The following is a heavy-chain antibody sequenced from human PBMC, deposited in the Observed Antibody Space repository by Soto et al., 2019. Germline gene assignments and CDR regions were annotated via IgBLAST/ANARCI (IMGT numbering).Heavy chain of an antibody. D-gene: IGHD3-10*01. Sequence: GGSLILSCAASGFTFSSYAMGWVRQAPGKGLEWVSTLTRSGTTPYAESVRGRFTISRDNSKNTLYLQMDDLRAEDTAVYYCVREFAPGSPNYDYWGLGTLVTVSS. CDR2: LTRSGTT. V-gene: IGHV3-23*01. J-gene: IGHJ4*02. CDR1: GFTFSSYA. CDR3: VREFAPGSPNYDY.